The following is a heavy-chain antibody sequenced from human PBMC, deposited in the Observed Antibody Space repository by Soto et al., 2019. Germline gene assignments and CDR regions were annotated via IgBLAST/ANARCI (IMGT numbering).Heavy chain of an antibody. CDR3: ARDQVLEEGYCSGGSCSHYYYYYMDV. V-gene: IGHV1-18*01. CDR1: GYTFTSYG. Sequence: GASVKVSCKASGYTFTSYGISWVRQAPGQGLEWMGWISAYNGNTNYAQKLQGRVTMTTDTSTSTAYMELRSLRSDDTAVYYCARDQVLEEGYCSGGSCSHYYYYYMDVWGKGTTVTVSS. CDR2: ISAYNGNT. J-gene: IGHJ6*03. D-gene: IGHD2-15*01.